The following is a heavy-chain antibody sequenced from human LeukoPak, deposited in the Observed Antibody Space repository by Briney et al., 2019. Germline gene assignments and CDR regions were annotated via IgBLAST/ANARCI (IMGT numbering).Heavy chain of an antibody. CDR2: ISGSGGST. CDR3: AKDTDFWSGYYFDY. J-gene: IGHJ4*02. CDR1: GFTFRSYS. V-gene: IGHV3-23*01. D-gene: IGHD3-3*01. Sequence: GGSLRLSCAGSGFTFRSYSMNWVRQAPGKGLEWVSAISGSGGSTYYADSVKGRFTISRDNSKNTLYLQMNSLRAEDTAVYYCAKDTDFWSGYYFDYWGQGTLVTVSS.